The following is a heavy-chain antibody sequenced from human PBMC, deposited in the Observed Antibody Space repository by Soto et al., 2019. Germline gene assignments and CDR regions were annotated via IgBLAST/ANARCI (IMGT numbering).Heavy chain of an antibody. CDR3: ARSGYSSGWILDYYYYYGMDV. CDR1: GGSISSSSYY. Sequence: PSETLSLTCTVSGGSISSSSYYWGWIRQPPGKGLEGIGSIYYSGSTYYNPSLKSRVTISVDTSKNQFSLKLSSVTAADTAVYYCARSGYSSGWILDYYYYYGMDVWGQGTTVTVSS. V-gene: IGHV4-39*01. J-gene: IGHJ6*02. CDR2: IYYSGST. D-gene: IGHD6-19*01.